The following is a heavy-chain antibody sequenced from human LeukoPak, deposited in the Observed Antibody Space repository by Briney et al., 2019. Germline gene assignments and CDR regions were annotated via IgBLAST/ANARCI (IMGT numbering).Heavy chain of an antibody. Sequence: PGGSLRLSCAASGFTFSNYVMTWVRQAPGKGLEWVSAISGSGDTTYYADSVKGRFTISRDNSRNTLYLQMNSLRAEDTAVYYCAKTRRGIAAPIDYWGQGTLVTVSS. D-gene: IGHD6-13*01. CDR1: GFTFSNYV. J-gene: IGHJ4*02. CDR2: ISGSGDTT. V-gene: IGHV3-23*01. CDR3: AKTRRGIAAPIDY.